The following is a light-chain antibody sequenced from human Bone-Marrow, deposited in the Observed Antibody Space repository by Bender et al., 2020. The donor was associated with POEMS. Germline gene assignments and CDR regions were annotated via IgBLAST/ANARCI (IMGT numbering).Light chain of an antibody. V-gene: IGLV3-25*03. Sequence: SYVLTQPPSVSVAPGQTARITCGGNSIGSKIVHWYQQKPGQAPVLVIYKDSERPSGIPERFSGSSSGKTVTLTISGVQAEDEAEYYCQSADNSGFYKVFGGGTKLTVL. CDR3: QSADNSGFYKV. J-gene: IGLJ2*01. CDR1: IGSKI. CDR2: KDS.